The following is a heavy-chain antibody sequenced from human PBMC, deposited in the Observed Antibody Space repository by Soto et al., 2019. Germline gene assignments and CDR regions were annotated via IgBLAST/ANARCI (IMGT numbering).Heavy chain of an antibody. J-gene: IGHJ4*02. CDR3: TGLFPNVSSGYHLNY. CDR1: GGSFSGYY. D-gene: IGHD3-22*01. CDR2: INHSGST. V-gene: IGHV4-34*01. Sequence: SETLSLTCAVYGGSFSGYYWSWIRQPPGKGLEWIGEINHSGSTNYNPSLKSRVSISVDTSKNQFSLKLKSVTAADTAVFYCTGLFPNVSSGYHLNYLGQGTLVTVSS.